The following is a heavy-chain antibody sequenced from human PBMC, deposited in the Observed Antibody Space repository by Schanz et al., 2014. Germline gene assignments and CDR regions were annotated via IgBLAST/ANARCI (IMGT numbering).Heavy chain of an antibody. Sequence: QVQLQESGPGLVKPSQTLSLTCRVSGGSISSGSYYWNWIRQPAGKGLEWIGRVYTSGSTNYNPSLKSRVTISLDKSKNQFSLKVRSVTAADTAVYYCARDSLRGATGGYGMDVWGQGTTVTVSS. D-gene: IGHD2-8*02. CDR2: VYTSGST. CDR3: ARDSLRGATGGYGMDV. J-gene: IGHJ6*02. V-gene: IGHV4-61*02. CDR1: GGSISSGSYY.